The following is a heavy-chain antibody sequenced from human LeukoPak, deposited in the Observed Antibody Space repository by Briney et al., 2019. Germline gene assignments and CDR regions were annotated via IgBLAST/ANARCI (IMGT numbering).Heavy chain of an antibody. D-gene: IGHD5-18*01. J-gene: IGHJ4*02. CDR3: ARDLSSSYGDY. V-gene: IGHV4-39*07. CDR2: IYYSGST. Sequence: SETLSLTCTVSGGSISSSSYYWGWIRQPPGKGLEWIGSIYYSGSTYYNPSLKSRVTISVDTSKNQFSLKLSSVTAADTAVYYCARDLSSSYGDYWGQGTLVTVSS. CDR1: GGSISSSSYY.